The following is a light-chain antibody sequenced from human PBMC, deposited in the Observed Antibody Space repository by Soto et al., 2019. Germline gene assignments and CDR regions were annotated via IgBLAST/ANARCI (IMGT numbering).Light chain of an antibody. CDR1: QGIRDD. CDR2: AAS. Sequence: AIQMTQSPSSLSASVGDRVTITCRASQGIRDDLGWYQQKPGKAPKLLIYAASILQSGVPSRFSGSGSGTEFPLTISGLQPEDFATYYCLQDYNYLTFGGGTKVEIK. J-gene: IGKJ4*01. V-gene: IGKV1-6*02. CDR3: LQDYNYLT.